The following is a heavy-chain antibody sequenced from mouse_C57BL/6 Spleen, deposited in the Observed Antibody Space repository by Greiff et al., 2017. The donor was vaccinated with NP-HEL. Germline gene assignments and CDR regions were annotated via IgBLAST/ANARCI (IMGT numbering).Heavy chain of an antibody. V-gene: IGHV5-17*01. CDR2: ISSGSSTI. CDR3: ANKGGYAMDY. J-gene: IGHJ4*01. Sequence: EVKLMESGGGLVKPGGSLKLSCAASGFTFSDYGMHWVRQAPEKGLEWVAYISSGSSTIYYADTVKGRFTISRDNAKNTLFLQMTSLRSEDTAMYYCANKGGYAMDYWGQGTSVTVSS. CDR1: GFTFSDYG. D-gene: IGHD1-3*01.